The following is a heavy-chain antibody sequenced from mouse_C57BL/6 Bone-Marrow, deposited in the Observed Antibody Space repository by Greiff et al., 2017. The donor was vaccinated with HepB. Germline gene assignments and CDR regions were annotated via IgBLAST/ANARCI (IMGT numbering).Heavy chain of an antibody. Sequence: VQLKESGGDLVKPGGSLKLSCAASGFTFSSYGMSWVRQTPDKRLEWVATISSGGSYTYYPDSVKGRFTISRDNAKNTLYLQMSSLKSEDTAMYYCARGDQGPWGQGTLVTVSA. CDR3: ARGDQGP. CDR2: ISSGGSYT. J-gene: IGHJ3*01. V-gene: IGHV5-6*01. CDR1: GFTFSSYG. D-gene: IGHD3-2*02.